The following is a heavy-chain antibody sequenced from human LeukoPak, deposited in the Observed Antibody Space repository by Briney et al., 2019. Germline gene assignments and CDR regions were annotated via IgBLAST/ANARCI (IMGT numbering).Heavy chain of an antibody. V-gene: IGHV4-59*11. CDR1: GGSISGHY. CDR3: ASWNSSSSPPSYFDY. CDR2: IYYSGST. Sequence: PSETLSLTCTVSGGSISGHYWSWIRQPPGKGLEWIGYIYYSGSTNYNPSLKSRVTISVDTSKNQFSLKLSSVTAADTAVYYCASWNSSSSPPSYFDYWGQGTLVTVSS. J-gene: IGHJ4*02. D-gene: IGHD6-6*01.